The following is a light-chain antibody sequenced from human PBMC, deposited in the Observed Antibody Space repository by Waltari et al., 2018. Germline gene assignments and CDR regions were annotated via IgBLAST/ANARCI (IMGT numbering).Light chain of an antibody. CDR3: SSYTSSNTVV. CDR1: SSDVGGYNY. V-gene: IGLV2-14*03. CDR2: DVS. J-gene: IGLJ2*01. Sequence: QSALTQPASVSGSPGQSITIPCRGTSSDVGGYNYVSWYQQYPGKPPKLMIYDVSHRPSGVSDRFSGSTSGSTASLTISGLQAEDEADYYCSSYTSSNTVVFGGGTKLTVL.